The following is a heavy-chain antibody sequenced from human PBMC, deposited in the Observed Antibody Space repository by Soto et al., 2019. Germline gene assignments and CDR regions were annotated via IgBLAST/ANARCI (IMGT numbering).Heavy chain of an antibody. J-gene: IGHJ4*02. CDR3: ARDAGVPSSGWPSFDY. D-gene: IGHD6-19*01. CDR2: IKQDGSEK. Sequence: PGGSLRLSCAASGFTFSSYWMSWVRQAPGKGLEWVANIKQDGSEKYYVDSVKGRFTISRDNAKNSLYLQMNSLRAEDTAVYYCARDAGVPSSGWPSFDYWGQGTLVTVSS. V-gene: IGHV3-7*01. CDR1: GFTFSSYW.